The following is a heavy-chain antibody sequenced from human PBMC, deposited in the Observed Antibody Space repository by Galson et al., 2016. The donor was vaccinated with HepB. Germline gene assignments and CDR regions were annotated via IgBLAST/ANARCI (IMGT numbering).Heavy chain of an antibody. D-gene: IGHD2-8*01. CDR2: IDPSDSYT. Sequence: QSGAEVKKPGESLRISCKGSGYRITSYWITWVRQMPGKGLEWMGRIDPSDSYTKYSPSFQGHVTISADKSINTAYLQWTTLKASDTAMYYCARQNGVLIDYWGQGTLVTVSS. J-gene: IGHJ4*02. V-gene: IGHV5-10-1*01. CDR1: GYRITSYW. CDR3: ARQNGVLIDY.